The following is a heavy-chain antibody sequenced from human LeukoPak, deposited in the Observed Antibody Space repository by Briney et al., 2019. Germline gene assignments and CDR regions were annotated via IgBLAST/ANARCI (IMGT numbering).Heavy chain of an antibody. Sequence: GGSLGLSCAASGFTFSRYSMNWVRQAPGKGLEWVSYISSSSSTIDYADSVKGRFTISRDNAKNSLYLQMNSLRDEDTAVYYCARDYYGDYFFDYWGQGTLVTVSS. J-gene: IGHJ4*02. CDR2: ISSSSSTI. D-gene: IGHD4-17*01. CDR3: ARDYYGDYFFDY. V-gene: IGHV3-48*02. CDR1: GFTFSRYS.